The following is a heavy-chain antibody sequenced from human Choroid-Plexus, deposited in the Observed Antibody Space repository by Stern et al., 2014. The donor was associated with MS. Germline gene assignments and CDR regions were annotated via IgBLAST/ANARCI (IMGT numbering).Heavy chain of an antibody. CDR3: AKDRQYLTYFFDH. CDR1: GFTFGSCA. CDR2: VSYDGSNT. V-gene: IGHV3-30*18. J-gene: IGHJ5*02. D-gene: IGHD2/OR15-2a*01. Sequence: VQLVQSGGGVVQPGRPLRLSCVASGFTFGSCAMHWVRQAPGKGLEWVAGVSYDGSNTNYAASVKGRFTISRDNSQNTLYMQMSSLRPEDTAVYYCAKDRQYLTYFFDHWGQGSLVTVSS.